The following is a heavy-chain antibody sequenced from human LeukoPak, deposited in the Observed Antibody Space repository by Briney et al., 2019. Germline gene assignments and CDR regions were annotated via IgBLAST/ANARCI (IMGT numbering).Heavy chain of an antibody. CDR3: ARVGLVGATARKYYFDY. V-gene: IGHV1-69*06. D-gene: IGHD1-26*01. CDR2: IIPIFGTA. CDR1: GGTFSSYA. Sequence: ASVKVSCKASGGTFSSYAISWVRQAPGQGLEWMGGIIPIFGTANYAQKFQGRVTITADKSTSTAYMELSSLRSEDTAVYYCARVGLVGATARKYYFDYWGQGTLVTVSS. J-gene: IGHJ4*02.